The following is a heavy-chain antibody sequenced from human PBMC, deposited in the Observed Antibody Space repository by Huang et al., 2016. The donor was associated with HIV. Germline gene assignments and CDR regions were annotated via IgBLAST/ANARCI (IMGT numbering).Heavy chain of an antibody. CDR2: ISASSGDT. CDR1: GYTFTSYG. J-gene: IGHJ3*02. D-gene: IGHD3-22*01. CDR3: ARDPKYHRIGYYRQRRGIDI. Sequence: QIQLMQSGPELKQPGASVKVSCKASGYTFTSYGITWVRQAPGQGTEGMGWISASSGDTEYEQKGQGRATLTTDTSTNIAYMELRSLRSDDTAKYYCARDPKYHRIGYYRQRRGIDIWGQGTMVIVSS. V-gene: IGHV1-18*01.